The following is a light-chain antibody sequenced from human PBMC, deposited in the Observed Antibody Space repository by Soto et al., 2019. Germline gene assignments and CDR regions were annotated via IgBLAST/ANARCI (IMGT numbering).Light chain of an antibody. Sequence: QSVLTQPASVSGSPGQSIAISCTGTSSDVGGYNFVSWYQQHPGKAPKLIIHEVTNRPSGVSDRFSGSKSGNTASLTISGLQADDEADYYCSSYTTSNTRQIVFGTGTKVTVL. CDR1: SSDVGGYNF. J-gene: IGLJ1*01. CDR3: SSYTTSNTRQIV. V-gene: IGLV2-14*01. CDR2: EVT.